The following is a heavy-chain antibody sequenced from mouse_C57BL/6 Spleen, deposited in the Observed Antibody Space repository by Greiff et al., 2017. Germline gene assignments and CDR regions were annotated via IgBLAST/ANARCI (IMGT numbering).Heavy chain of an antibody. V-gene: IGHV3-6*01. CDR3: ARVSMDY. Sequence: DVKLQESGPGLVKPSQSLSLTCSVTGYSITSGYYWNWIRQFPGNKLEWMGYISYDGSNNYNPSLKNRISITRDTSKNQFFLKLNSVTTEDTATYYCARVSMDYWGQGTSVTVSS. CDR2: ISYDGSN. J-gene: IGHJ4*01. CDR1: GYSITSGYY.